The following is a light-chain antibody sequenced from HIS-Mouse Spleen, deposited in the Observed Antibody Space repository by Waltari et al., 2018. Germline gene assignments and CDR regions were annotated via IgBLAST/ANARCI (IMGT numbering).Light chain of an antibody. CDR3: CSYAGSSTYVV. CDR1: SSDVGSYNL. J-gene: IGLJ2*01. Sequence: QSALTQPASVSGSPGQSITISCTGTSSDVGSYNLVSGYQQHPGKAPKLMIYEGSKRPSGVSNRFSGSKSANTASLTISGLQAEDEADYYCCSYAGSSTYVVFGGGTKLTVL. CDR2: EGS. V-gene: IGLV2-23*01.